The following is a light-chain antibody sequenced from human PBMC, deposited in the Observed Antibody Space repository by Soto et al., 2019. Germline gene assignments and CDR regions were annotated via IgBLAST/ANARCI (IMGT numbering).Light chain of an antibody. CDR3: LQHNTYPFT. Sequence: DIQMTQSPSSLSVSVGDRVTITCRASQGIRNGLGWYQQKPGKAPKRLIYAASSLQSGVPSRFSGSGSGTEFTLTISSLQPEDFATYYCLQHNTYPFTFGQGTKLEIK. CDR2: AAS. CDR1: QGIRNG. V-gene: IGKV1-17*01. J-gene: IGKJ2*01.